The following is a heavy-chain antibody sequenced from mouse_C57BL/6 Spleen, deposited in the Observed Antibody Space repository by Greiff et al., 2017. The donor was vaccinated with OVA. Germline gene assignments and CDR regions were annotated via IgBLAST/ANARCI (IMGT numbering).Heavy chain of an antibody. D-gene: IGHD3-1*01. J-gene: IGHJ2*01. CDR3: TGARDFDY. Sequence: EVQLQESGGGLVQPGGSMKLSCVASGFTFSNYWMNWVRQSPEKGLEWVAQIRLKSDNYATHYAESVKGRFTISRDDSKSSVYLQMNNLRAEDTGIYYCTGARDFDYWGQGTTLTVSS. CDR2: IRLKSDNYAT. V-gene: IGHV6-3*01. CDR1: GFTFSNYW.